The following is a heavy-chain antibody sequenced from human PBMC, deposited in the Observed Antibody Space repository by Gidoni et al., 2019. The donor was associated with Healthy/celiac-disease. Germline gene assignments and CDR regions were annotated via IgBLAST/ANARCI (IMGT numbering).Heavy chain of an antibody. J-gene: IGHJ4*02. Sequence: EVQLLESGGGLVQPGGSLRLSCAASGFTFSRYAMSWVRQAPGKGLEGVSAISGSGGSTYYADSVKGRFTISRDNSKNTLYLQMNSLRAEDTAVYYCAKDYGSCSSTSCFFDYWGQGTLVTVSS. V-gene: IGHV3-23*01. CDR1: GFTFSRYA. CDR3: AKDYGSCSSTSCFFDY. D-gene: IGHD2-2*01. CDR2: ISGSGGST.